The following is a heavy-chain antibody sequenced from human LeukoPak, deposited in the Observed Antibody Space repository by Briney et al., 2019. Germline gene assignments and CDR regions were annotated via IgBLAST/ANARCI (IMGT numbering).Heavy chain of an antibody. J-gene: IGHJ3*02. D-gene: IGHD5-18*01. V-gene: IGHV4-34*01. CDR2: INHSGST. CDR1: GGSFSGYY. Sequence: TSSETLSLTCAVYGGSFSGYYWSWIRQPPGKGLEWIGEINHSGSTNYNPSLKSRVTISVDTSKNQFSLKLSSVTAADTAVYYCARGRGYNAFDIWGQGTMVTVSS. CDR3: ARGRGYNAFDI.